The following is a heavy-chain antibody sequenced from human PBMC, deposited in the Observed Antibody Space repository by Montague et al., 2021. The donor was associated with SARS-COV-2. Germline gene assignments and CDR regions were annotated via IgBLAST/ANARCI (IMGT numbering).Heavy chain of an antibody. V-gene: IGHV4-39*01. Sequence: SETLSLTCTVSGGSISGSSYYWGWIHQPPGKGLEWIGSIYYSGSTYYNPSLKSRVTISVDTSKNQFSLKLSSVTAADTAVYYCARPLNLYYYGSGSYSSWFDPWGQGTLVTVSS. CDR2: IYYSGST. CDR1: GGSISGSSYY. CDR3: ARPLNLYYYGSGSYSSWFDP. J-gene: IGHJ5*02. D-gene: IGHD3-10*01.